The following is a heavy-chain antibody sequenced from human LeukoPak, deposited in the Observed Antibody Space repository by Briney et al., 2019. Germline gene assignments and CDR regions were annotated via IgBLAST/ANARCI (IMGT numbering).Heavy chain of an antibody. J-gene: IGHJ4*02. V-gene: IGHV3-23*01. CDR3: AKSSLAYVWGTYPLGY. D-gene: IGHD3-16*02. Sequence: GGSLRLSCAASAITFSTYAMSWVRQAPGKGLEWVSAISGSGSNTYYADSVKGRFTISRDNSKNTLFLQINSLRVEDTAVYYCAKSSLAYVWGTYPLGYWGQGTLVTVSS. CDR1: AITFSTYA. CDR2: ISGSGSNT.